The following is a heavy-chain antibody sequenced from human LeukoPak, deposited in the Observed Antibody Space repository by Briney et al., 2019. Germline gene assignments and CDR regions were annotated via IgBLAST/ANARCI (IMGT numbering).Heavy chain of an antibody. CDR1: GFTFDDYG. V-gene: IGHV3-9*01. D-gene: IGHD1-14*01. J-gene: IGHJ3*02. Sequence: QAGGSLRLSCAASGFTFDDYGMSWVRQAPGKGLEWVSGISWNSGSIGYADSVKGRFTISRDNAKNSLYLQMNSLRAEDTALYYCAKDITGGGPSNFDIWGQGTMVTVSS. CDR2: ISWNSGSI. CDR3: AKDITGGGPSNFDI.